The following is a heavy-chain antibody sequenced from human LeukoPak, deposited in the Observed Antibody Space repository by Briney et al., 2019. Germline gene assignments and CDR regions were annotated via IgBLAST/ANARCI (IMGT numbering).Heavy chain of an antibody. Sequence: QPGGSLRLSCAASGFTFDDYAMHWVRQAPGKGLEWVSLISGDGGSTYYADSVKGRFTISRDNSKNSLYLQMNSLRTEDTALYYCASLVEPAVEALNAFDIWGQGTMVTVSS. J-gene: IGHJ3*02. D-gene: IGHD2-2*01. CDR2: ISGDGGST. CDR3: ASLVEPAVEALNAFDI. V-gene: IGHV3-43*02. CDR1: GFTFDDYA.